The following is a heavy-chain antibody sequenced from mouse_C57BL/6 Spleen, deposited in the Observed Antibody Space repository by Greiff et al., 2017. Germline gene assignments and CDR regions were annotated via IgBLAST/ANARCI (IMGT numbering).Heavy chain of an antibody. J-gene: IGHJ2*01. CDR3: ARVSYGNYGRYYFDY. CDR1: GYTFTSYW. V-gene: IGHV1-55*01. Sequence: QVQLQQPGAELVKPGASVKMSCKASGYTFTSYWITWVKQRPGQGLEWIGDIYPGSGSTNYNEKFKSKATLTVDTSSSTAYMQLSSLTSEDSAVYYCARVSYGNYGRYYFDYWGQGTTLTVSS. D-gene: IGHD2-1*01. CDR2: IYPGSGST.